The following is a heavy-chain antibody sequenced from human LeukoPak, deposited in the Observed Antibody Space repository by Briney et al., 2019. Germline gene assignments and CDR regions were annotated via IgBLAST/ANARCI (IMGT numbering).Heavy chain of an antibody. J-gene: IGHJ4*02. CDR2: IYYSGSA. D-gene: IGHD4-11*01. CDR1: GGSISNYY. Sequence: SETLSLTCTVSGGSISNYYWSWIRQPPGKGLEWIGYIYYSGSAKYNPSLKSRVTISLDTSKNQFSLRLSSVTAADTAVYYCARHAYSDYLLDYWGQGTLVTVSS. CDR3: ARHAYSDYLLDY. V-gene: IGHV4-59*08.